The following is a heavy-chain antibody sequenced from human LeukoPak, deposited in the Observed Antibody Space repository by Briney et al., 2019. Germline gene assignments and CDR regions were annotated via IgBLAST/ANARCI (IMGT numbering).Heavy chain of an antibody. J-gene: IGHJ4*02. V-gene: IGHV1-8*01. CDR1: GYTFTSYD. Sequence: GASVKVSCKASGYTFTSYDINWVRQATGQGLEWMGWMNPNRGNTGYAQKFQGRVTMTRNTSISTAYMELSSLRSEDTAVYYCARSPFDWLLYDYWGQGTLVTVSS. D-gene: IGHD3-9*01. CDR2: MNPNRGNT. CDR3: ARSPFDWLLYDY.